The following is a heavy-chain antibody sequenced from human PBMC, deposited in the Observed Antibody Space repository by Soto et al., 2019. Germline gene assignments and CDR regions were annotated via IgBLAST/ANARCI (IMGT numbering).Heavy chain of an antibody. CDR3: AKALPGNYYYYGMDV. Sequence: SETLSLTCAVSGGSISSSNWWSWVRQPPGKGLEWIGEIYHSGSTNYNPSLKSRVTISVDKSKNQFSLKLSSVTAADTAVYYCAKALPGNYYYYGMDVWGQGTTVTVSS. CDR1: GGSISSSNW. V-gene: IGHV4-4*02. CDR2: IYHSGST. J-gene: IGHJ6*02.